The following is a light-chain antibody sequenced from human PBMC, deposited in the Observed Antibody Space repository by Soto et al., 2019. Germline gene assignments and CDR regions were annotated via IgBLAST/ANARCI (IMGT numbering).Light chain of an antibody. CDR1: QSVSSN. CDR3: QQYNNWPPWT. Sequence: EIVLTQSPGTLSLSPGERATLSCRASQSVSSNYLAWFQQKPGQAPRLLLYGVSTRATGIPARFSGSGSGTEFTLTISSLQSEDFAVYYCQQYNNWPPWTFGQGTKVDI. J-gene: IGKJ1*01. V-gene: IGKV3-15*01. CDR2: GVS.